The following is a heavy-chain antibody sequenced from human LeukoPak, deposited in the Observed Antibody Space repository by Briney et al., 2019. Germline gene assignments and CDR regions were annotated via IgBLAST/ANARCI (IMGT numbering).Heavy chain of an antibody. CDR2: IKQDGSEK. Sequence: EGSLRLSCAASGFTFSSYWMSWVRQAPGKGLEWVANIKQDGSEKYYVDSVKGRFTISRDNAKNSLYLQMNSLRAEDTAVYYCARDLTKARYSYGYYFDYWGQGTLVTVSS. CDR3: ARDLTKARYSYGYYFDY. CDR1: GFTFSSYW. D-gene: IGHD5-18*01. V-gene: IGHV3-7*01. J-gene: IGHJ4*02.